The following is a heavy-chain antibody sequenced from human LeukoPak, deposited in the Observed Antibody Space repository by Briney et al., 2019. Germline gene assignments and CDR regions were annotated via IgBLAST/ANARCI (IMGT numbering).Heavy chain of an antibody. D-gene: IGHD6-6*01. CDR1: GYSISSGYY. CDR3: ARELIAARPFDY. V-gene: IGHV4-38-2*02. CDR2: IYHSGST. Sequence: SETLSLTCAVSGYSISSGYYWGWIRQPPGKRLEWIGSIYHSGSTYYNPSLKSRVTISVDTSKNQFSLKLSSVTAADTAVYYCARELIAARPFDYWGQGTLVTVSS. J-gene: IGHJ4*02.